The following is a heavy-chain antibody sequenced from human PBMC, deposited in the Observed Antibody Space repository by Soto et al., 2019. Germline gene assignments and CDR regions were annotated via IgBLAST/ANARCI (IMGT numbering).Heavy chain of an antibody. CDR3: VKDTPAWRQVWGYDY. Sequence: GGSLRLSCTTSGFTFGDYAMSWFRQAPGKGLEWVGFIRSKDYGGTTQYAASVKGRFIISRDDSKSIAYLQMNGLRAEDTAVYYCVKDTPAWRQVWGYDYWGQGVQVTVSS. V-gene: IGHV3-49*03. CDR1: GFTFGDYA. CDR2: IRSKDYGGTT. D-gene: IGHD7-27*01. J-gene: IGHJ4*02.